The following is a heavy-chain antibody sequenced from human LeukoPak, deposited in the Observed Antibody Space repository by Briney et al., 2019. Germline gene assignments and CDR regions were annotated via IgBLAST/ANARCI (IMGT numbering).Heavy chain of an antibody. CDR1: GFTFSTYS. J-gene: IGHJ5*02. CDR2: ISSSSSNI. V-gene: IGHV3-21*04. Sequence: GGSLRLSCAATGFTFSTYSMNWVRQAPGKGLEWVSYISSSSSNIYYADSVKGRFTISRDNSINSLYLQMNGLRTEDTALYYCAKPGIGASSGYTGWFDPWGQGTLVTVSS. D-gene: IGHD5-12*01. CDR3: AKPGIGASSGYTGWFDP.